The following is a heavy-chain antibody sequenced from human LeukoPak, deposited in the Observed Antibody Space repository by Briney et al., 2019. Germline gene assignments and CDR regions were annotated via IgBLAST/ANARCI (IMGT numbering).Heavy chain of an antibody. V-gene: IGHV5-51*01. CDR2: IHPGDSDT. Sequence: GESLKISCKGSGYSFTSYWIGWVRQMPGKGLEWMGIIHPGDSDTRYSPSFQGQATISADKSITTAYLQWSSLKASDTAMYYCARTPSSIAARPFDYWGQGTLVTVSS. CDR3: ARTPSSIAARPFDY. CDR1: GYSFTSYW. J-gene: IGHJ4*02. D-gene: IGHD6-6*01.